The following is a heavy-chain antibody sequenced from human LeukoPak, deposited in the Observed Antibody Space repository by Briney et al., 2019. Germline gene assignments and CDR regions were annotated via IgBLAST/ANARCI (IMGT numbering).Heavy chain of an antibody. CDR3: AKDYSGYSYGRRGYFDY. Sequence: GGPLRLSCAASGFTFSSYGMHWVRQAPGKGLEWVAFIRYDGSNKYYADSVKGRFTISRDNSKNTLYLQMNSLRAEDTAVYYCAKDYSGYSYGRRGYFDYWGQGTLVTVSS. CDR2: IRYDGSNK. D-gene: IGHD5-18*01. V-gene: IGHV3-30*02. J-gene: IGHJ4*02. CDR1: GFTFSSYG.